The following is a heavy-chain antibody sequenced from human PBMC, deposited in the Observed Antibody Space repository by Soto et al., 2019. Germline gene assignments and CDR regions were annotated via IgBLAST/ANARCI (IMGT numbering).Heavy chain of an antibody. Sequence: GGSLRLSCAASGFTFSSYSMNWVRQAPGKGLEWVSSISSSSSYIYYAGSVKGRFTISRDNAKNSTYLQMNSLRAEDTAVYYCAREIGYCTNGVCYPDAFDIWGQGTMVTVSS. CDR3: AREIGYCTNGVCYPDAFDI. CDR2: ISSSSSYI. D-gene: IGHD2-8*01. CDR1: GFTFSSYS. J-gene: IGHJ3*02. V-gene: IGHV3-21*01.